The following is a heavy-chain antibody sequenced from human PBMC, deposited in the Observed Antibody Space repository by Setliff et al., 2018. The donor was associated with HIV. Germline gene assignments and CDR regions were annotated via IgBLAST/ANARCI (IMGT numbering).Heavy chain of an antibody. CDR1: GGSISSYY. CDR2: IYPSGST. V-gene: IGHV4-4*07. J-gene: IGHJ1*01. D-gene: IGHD2-15*01. Sequence: PSETLSLTCTVSGGSISSYYWSWIRQPAGKGLEWIGRIYPSGSTSYNPSLKSRVTISVDTSKNQISLKLSSVTAADTAVYYCARLPPTRTVAVVDITAEYFHHWGQGTLVTVSS. CDR3: ARLPPTRTVAVVDITAEYFHH.